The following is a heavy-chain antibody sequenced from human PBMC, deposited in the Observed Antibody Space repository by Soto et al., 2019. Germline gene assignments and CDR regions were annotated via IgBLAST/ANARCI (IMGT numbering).Heavy chain of an antibody. V-gene: IGHV3-15*07. CDR3: NTGSVEGV. CDR1: DFTITNAW. D-gene: IGHD2-15*01. CDR2: IKTKAEGGAT. J-gene: IGHJ6*02. Sequence: EVQLVESGGGLVKPGGSLRLSCAASDFTITNAWMNWVRQAPGKGLEWVGRIKTKAEGGATDYAAPLKGRFTISRDDARNTPLPQMTSLQTEDTAVYYCNTGSVEGVWGQGATVTVPS.